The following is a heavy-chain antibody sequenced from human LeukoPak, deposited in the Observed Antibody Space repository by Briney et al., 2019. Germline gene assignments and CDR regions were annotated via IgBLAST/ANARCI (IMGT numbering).Heavy chain of an antibody. D-gene: IGHD1-26*01. CDR1: GGTFSSYS. Sequence: PGGSLRLSCAASGGTFSSYSMSWVRQAPGKGLEWVSAISGSGGSTYYADSVKGRFTISRDNSKNTLYLQMNSLRAEDTAVYYCARGSGSYFFWGQGTLVTVSS. V-gene: IGHV3-23*01. CDR2: ISGSGGST. J-gene: IGHJ4*02. CDR3: ARGSGSYFF.